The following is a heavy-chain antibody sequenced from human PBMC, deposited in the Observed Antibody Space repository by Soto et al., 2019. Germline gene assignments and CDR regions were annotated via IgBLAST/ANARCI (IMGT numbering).Heavy chain of an antibody. J-gene: IGHJ4*02. CDR1: GGTFSSYA. CDR2: IIPIFGTA. D-gene: IGHD6-19*01. CDR3: AGGRTPKAVAADYFHY. Sequence: QVQLVQSGAEVKKPGSSVKVSCKASGGTFSSYASSWVRQAPGHGLEWMGGIIPIFGTANYAQKCQGRVTITADESTVTAYMGLSSLRSEDNAVYYWAGGRTPKAVAADYFHYWGQGTLVTVSS. V-gene: IGHV1-69*01.